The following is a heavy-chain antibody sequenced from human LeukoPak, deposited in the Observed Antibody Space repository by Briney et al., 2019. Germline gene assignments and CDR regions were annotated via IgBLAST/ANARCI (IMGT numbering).Heavy chain of an antibody. CDR1: GFTFSSYS. CDR2: ISSSSSYI. CDR3: ARVGGDYVLLDNWFDP. J-gene: IGHJ5*02. V-gene: IGHV3-21*01. D-gene: IGHD2-21*02. Sequence: GGSLRLSCAASGFTFSSYSMNWVRQAPGKGLEWVSSISSSSSYIYYADSVKGRFTISRDNSKNTLYLQMNSLRAEDTAVYYCARVGGDYVLLDNWFDPWGQGTLVTVSS.